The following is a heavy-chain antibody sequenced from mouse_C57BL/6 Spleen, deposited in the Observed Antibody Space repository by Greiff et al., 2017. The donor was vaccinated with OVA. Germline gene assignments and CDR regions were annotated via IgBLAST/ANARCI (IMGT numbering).Heavy chain of an antibody. CDR2: IDPENGDT. D-gene: IGHD1-1*01. CDR1: GFNIKDDY. Sequence: EVKLVESGAELVRPGASVKLSCTASGFNIKDDYMHWVKQRPEQGLEWIGWIDPENGDTEYASKFQGKATITADTSSNTAYLQLSSLTSEDTAVYYCTIFGGLLPGFAYWGQGTLVTVSA. J-gene: IGHJ3*01. V-gene: IGHV14-4*01. CDR3: TIFGGLLPGFAY.